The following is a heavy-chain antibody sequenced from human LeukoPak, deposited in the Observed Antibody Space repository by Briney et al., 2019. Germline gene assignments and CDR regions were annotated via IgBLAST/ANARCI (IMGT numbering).Heavy chain of an antibody. J-gene: IGHJ1*01. CDR1: GYSITNGYY. Sequence: PSETLSLTCDVSGYSITNGYYWVWLRQPPGKGLEWIGSLYHSDSIYYNPSLKSRVTMSVDTSKNQFSLRLSFVTAADTAVYYCAKDRITMIVVVIFQHWGQGTLVTVSS. D-gene: IGHD3-22*01. V-gene: IGHV4-38-2*02. CDR2: LYHSDSI. CDR3: AKDRITMIVVVIFQH.